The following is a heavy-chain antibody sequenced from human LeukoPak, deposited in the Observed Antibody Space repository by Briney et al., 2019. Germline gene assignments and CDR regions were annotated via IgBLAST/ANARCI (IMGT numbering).Heavy chain of an antibody. CDR3: ASLVVTRGWFDP. J-gene: IGHJ5*02. CDR1: GGSISGYY. D-gene: IGHD4-4*01. Sequence: SETLSLTCTVSGGSISGYYWSWIRQPPGKGLEWIGYIYYSGSTNYNPSLKSRVTISVDTSKNQFSLKLSSVTAADTAVYYCASLVVTRGWFDPWGQGTLVTVSS. CDR2: IYYSGST. V-gene: IGHV4-59*08.